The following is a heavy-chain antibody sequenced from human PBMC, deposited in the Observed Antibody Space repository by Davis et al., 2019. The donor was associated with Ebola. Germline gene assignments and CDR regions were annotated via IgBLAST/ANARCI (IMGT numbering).Heavy chain of an antibody. J-gene: IGHJ4*02. CDR3: ARDHDSSGYYVEYFDY. CDR1: GFTFSSHS. CDR2: ISSSSGYI. Sequence: GGSLRLSCAASGFTFSSHSMNWVRQAPGKGLEWVSSISSSSGYIYYADSVKGRFTISRDNAKNSLYLQMNSLRAEDTAVYYCARDHDSSGYYVEYFDYWGQGTLVTVSS. D-gene: IGHD3-22*01. V-gene: IGHV3-21*01.